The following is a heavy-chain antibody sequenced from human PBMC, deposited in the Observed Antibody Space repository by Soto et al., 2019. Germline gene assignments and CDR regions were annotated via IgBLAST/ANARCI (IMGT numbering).Heavy chain of an antibody. J-gene: IGHJ4*02. Sequence: SQTLSLTCAISGDSVSGNSAAWNWIRQSPSRGLEWLGRTYYRSKWYNDYSVSVKSRITVTPDTSKNQFYLHLKSVTPEDTAVYYCARESPYYESSDSYFAYWGQGALVTVSS. CDR1: GDSVSGNSAA. V-gene: IGHV6-1*01. D-gene: IGHD3-16*01. CDR2: TYYRSKWYN. CDR3: ARESPYYESSDSYFAY.